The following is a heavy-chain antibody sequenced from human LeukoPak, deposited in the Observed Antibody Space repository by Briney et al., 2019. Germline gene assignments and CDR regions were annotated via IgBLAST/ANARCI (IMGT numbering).Heavy chain of an antibody. D-gene: IGHD6-19*01. CDR3: ARIKAMAAAPYSSGWYGTNYFDS. Sequence: PSETLSLTCAVYGGSFSSYYWSWIRQPPGKGLEWIGYIYYSGSTNYNPSLKSRVTISIDTSKNQFSLKLSSVTAADTAMYYCARIKAMAAAPYSSGWYGTNYFDSWGQGTLVTVSS. CDR1: GGSFSSYY. CDR2: IYYSGST. V-gene: IGHV4-59*01. J-gene: IGHJ4*02.